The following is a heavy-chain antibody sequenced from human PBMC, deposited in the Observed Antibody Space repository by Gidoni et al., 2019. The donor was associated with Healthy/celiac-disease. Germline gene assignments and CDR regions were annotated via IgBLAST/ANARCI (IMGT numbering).Heavy chain of an antibody. CDR2: ISYAGSNK. J-gene: IGHJ4*02. Sequence: GVVQPGRSLRLSCAASGFTFSSYGMHWVRQAPGKGLEWVAFISYAGSNKYYADSVKGRFTISRDNSKTTLYLQMNSLRADDTAVYYCAKPLPRGTMVRETRQVDYFDYWGQGTLVTVSS. V-gene: IGHV3-30*18. CDR3: AKPLPRGTMVRETRQVDYFDY. D-gene: IGHD3-10*01. CDR1: GFTFSSYG.